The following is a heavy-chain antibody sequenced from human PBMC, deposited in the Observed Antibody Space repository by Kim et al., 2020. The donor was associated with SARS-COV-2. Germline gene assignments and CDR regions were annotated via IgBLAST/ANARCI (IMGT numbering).Heavy chain of an antibody. V-gene: IGHV4-59*01. D-gene: IGHD3-22*01. CDR3: ATGGYDSSGPFFFDY. CDR1: GGSISSYY. Sequence: SETLSLTCTVSGGSISSYYWSWIRQPPGKGLEWIGYIYYSGSTNYNPSLKSRVTISVDTSKNQFSLKLSSVTAADTAVYYCATGGYDSSGPFFFDYWGQGTLVTVSS. J-gene: IGHJ4*02. CDR2: IYYSGST.